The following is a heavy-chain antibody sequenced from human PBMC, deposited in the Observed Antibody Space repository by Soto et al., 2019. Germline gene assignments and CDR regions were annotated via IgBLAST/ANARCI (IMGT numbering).Heavy chain of an antibody. CDR3: ASCSMIKFGGVIVDDAFDM. J-gene: IGHJ3*02. CDR2: IYSGGSS. CDR1: GFTVSSNY. V-gene: IGHV3-53*01. D-gene: IGHD3-16*02. Sequence: EVQLVESGGGLIQPGGSLRLSCAASGFTVSSNYMSWVRQTPGKGLEWVSIIYSGGSSYYADSVKGRFTISRDNYXNXLXXQMNSLRAEATDVYYCASCSMIKFGGVIVDDAFDMWGQGTMVSVSS.